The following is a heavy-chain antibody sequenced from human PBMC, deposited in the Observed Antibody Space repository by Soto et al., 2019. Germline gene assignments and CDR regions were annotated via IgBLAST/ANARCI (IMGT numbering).Heavy chain of an antibody. J-gene: IGHJ3*01. CDR2: AYHSGST. CDR3: ARATDDYGYAYYV. Sequence: QMQLQQSGPGLVKPSGTLSLTCTVSGASVTLSNWWTWIRQSPGRGLEWIGQAYHSGSTNYNPSLETRVTISVDTYKNQFSLNLTSVTAADTAVYYCARATDDYGYAYYVWGQGTSVTVSS. V-gene: IGHV4-4*02. D-gene: IGHD4-17*01. CDR1: GASVTLSNW.